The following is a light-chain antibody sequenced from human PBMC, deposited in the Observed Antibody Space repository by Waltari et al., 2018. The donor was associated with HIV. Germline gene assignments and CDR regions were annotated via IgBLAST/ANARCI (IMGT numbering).Light chain of an antibody. CDR3: QQYNNWPPYT. Sequence: DIVLTQSPATLSLSPGERATLSCRASQSVSSNLAWYQQKPGQAPRLLIYGASTRVTSIPARFSGSGSGTEFTLTISSLQSEDFAVYYCQQYNNWPPYTFGQGTKVEIK. V-gene: IGKV3-15*01. CDR1: QSVSSN. CDR2: GAS. J-gene: IGKJ2*01.